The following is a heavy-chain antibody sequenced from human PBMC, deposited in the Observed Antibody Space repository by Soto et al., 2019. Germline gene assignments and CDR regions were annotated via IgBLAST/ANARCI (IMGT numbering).Heavy chain of an antibody. CDR1: GYTFTSYG. V-gene: IGHV1-18*01. CDR3: ASARPNADYYYYGMDV. Sequence: ASVKVSCKASGYTFTSYGISWVRQAPGQGLEWMGWISAYNVNTNYAQKLQGRVTMTTDTSTSTAYMELRSLRSDDTAVFYCASARPNADYYYYGMDVWGQGTTVTVSS. D-gene: IGHD6-6*01. J-gene: IGHJ6*02. CDR2: ISAYNVNT.